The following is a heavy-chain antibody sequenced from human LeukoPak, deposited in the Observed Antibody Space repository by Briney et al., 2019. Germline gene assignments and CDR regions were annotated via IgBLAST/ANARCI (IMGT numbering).Heavy chain of an antibody. V-gene: IGHV1-2*02. CDR1: GYTFTGYY. J-gene: IGHJ6*03. CDR3: AAPTTVTTTGAPYYMDV. CDR2: INPNSGGT. D-gene: IGHD4-17*01. Sequence: ASVKVSCKASGYTFTGYYMHWVRQAPGQGLEWMGWINPNSGGTNYAQKFQGRVTMTRDTSTSTAYMELRSLRSDDTAVYYCAAPTTVTTTGAPYYMDVWGKGTTVTISS.